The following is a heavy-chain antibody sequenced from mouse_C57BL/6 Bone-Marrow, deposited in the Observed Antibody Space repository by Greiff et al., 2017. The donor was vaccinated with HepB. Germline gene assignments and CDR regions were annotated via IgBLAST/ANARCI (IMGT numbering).Heavy chain of an antibody. CDR1: GYTFTSYW. Sequence: QVQLQQSGAELVKPGASVKLSCKASGYTFTSYWMHWVKQRPGQGLEWIGMIHPNSGSTNYNEKFKSKATLTVDKSSSTAYMQLSSLTSEDSAVYYCARSYYYGSSLFAYWGQGTLVTVSA. V-gene: IGHV1-64*01. CDR2: IHPNSGST. D-gene: IGHD1-1*01. J-gene: IGHJ3*01. CDR3: ARSYYYGSSLFAY.